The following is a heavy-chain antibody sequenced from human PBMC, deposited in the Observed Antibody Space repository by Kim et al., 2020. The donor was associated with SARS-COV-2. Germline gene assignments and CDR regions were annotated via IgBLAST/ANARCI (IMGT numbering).Heavy chain of an antibody. V-gene: IGHV4-34*01. J-gene: IGHJ4*02. CDR2: INHSGST. Sequence: SETLSLTCAVYGGSFSGYYWSWIRQPPGKGLEWIGEINHSGSTNYNPSLKSRVTISVDTSKNQFSLKLSSVTAADTAVYYCASVHVGYCSSTSCYNDYFDYWGQGTLVTVSS. CDR1: GGSFSGYY. D-gene: IGHD2-2*02. CDR3: ASVHVGYCSSTSCYNDYFDY.